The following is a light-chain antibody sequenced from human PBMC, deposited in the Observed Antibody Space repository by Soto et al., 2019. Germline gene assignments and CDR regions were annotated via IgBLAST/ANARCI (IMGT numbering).Light chain of an antibody. Sequence: AIQLTQSPSSLSASAGDRVTITCRASQGISSALAWYQQKPGKAPKLLIDDVSILESGVPSRFSGRGSVSDFALTISSLQPEDFATYYYQQFNNYPLTFGGGTKVEIK. CDR2: DVS. CDR1: QGISSA. V-gene: IGKV1D-13*01. CDR3: QQFNNYPLT. J-gene: IGKJ4*01.